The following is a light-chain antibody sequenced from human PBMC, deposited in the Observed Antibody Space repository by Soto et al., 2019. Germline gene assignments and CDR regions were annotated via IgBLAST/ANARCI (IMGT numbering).Light chain of an antibody. V-gene: IGKV1-5*03. CDR1: QCISSW. Sequence: QVTQVPSRLPGPHRHRVPMIGLASQCISSWLDWYQQKAGKAPKLLISKASNLESGVPSRFSGSGSGTEFTLTISSLQPEDFATYYCQQYNSYTGTFGQGTKVDIK. CDR3: QQYNSYTGT. J-gene: IGKJ1*01. CDR2: KAS.